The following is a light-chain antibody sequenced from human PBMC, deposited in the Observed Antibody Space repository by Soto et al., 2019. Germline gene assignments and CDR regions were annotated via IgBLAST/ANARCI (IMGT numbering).Light chain of an antibody. CDR1: ESVRRN. CDR2: GAS. V-gene: IGKV3-15*01. Sequence: DILMTQSPGTLSVSPGESATLSCRASESVRRNLAWYQQKPGQAPRLLIHGASTRATGIPARFSGSGSGTEFTLTISSLQSEDFAVYYCQQYNDWWTFGQGTKVDIK. J-gene: IGKJ1*01. CDR3: QQYNDWWT.